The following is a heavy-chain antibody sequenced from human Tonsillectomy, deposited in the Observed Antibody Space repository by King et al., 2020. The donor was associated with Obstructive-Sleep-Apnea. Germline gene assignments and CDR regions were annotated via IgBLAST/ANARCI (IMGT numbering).Heavy chain of an antibody. Sequence: RLQLQESGPGLVKPSETLSLTCTVSGGSISSRNYYWGWIRQPPGKGLEWIGGIYYSGSTYSNPSLKSRVSISLDTSKNQFSLRLNYVTAADTAIYYCARDKSTTTYALDVWGQGTAVTVSS. CDR1: GGSISSRNYY. CDR2: IYYSGST. V-gene: IGHV4-39*06. CDR3: ARDKSTTTYALDV. D-gene: IGHD5/OR15-5a*01. J-gene: IGHJ6*02.